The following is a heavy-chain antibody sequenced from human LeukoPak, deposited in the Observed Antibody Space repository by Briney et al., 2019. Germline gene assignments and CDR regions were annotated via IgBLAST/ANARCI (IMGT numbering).Heavy chain of an antibody. Sequence: GGSLRLSCAASGFTVSSNYMSWVRQAPGKGLEWVSVIYSGGSIYYADSVEGRFTISRDNSKNTLYLQMNSLRAEDTAVYYCARDRYGYFQHWGQGTLVTVSS. J-gene: IGHJ1*01. CDR1: GFTVSSNY. CDR2: IYSGGSI. CDR3: ARDRYGYFQH. D-gene: IGHD5-18*01. V-gene: IGHV3-66*01.